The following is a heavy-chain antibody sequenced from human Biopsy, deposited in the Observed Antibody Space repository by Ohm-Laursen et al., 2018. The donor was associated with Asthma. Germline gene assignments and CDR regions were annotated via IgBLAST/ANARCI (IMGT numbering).Heavy chain of an antibody. Sequence: SLRLSCAASGFTFDNYTMHWVRQAPGKGLEWVTIISYDGRNTYYANSVKGRFTISRGNSKNTLFLQLSSLRPEDTAVYYCARGGLHYYECYGMDVGGQGTTVTVSS. CDR3: ARGGLHYYECYGMDV. D-gene: IGHD2-21*02. J-gene: IGHJ6*02. V-gene: IGHV3-30*04. CDR2: ISYDGRNT. CDR1: GFTFDNYT.